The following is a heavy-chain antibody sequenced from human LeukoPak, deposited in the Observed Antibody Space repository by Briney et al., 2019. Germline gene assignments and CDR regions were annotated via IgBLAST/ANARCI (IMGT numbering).Heavy chain of an antibody. CDR3: ARAISGSYWGGDY. D-gene: IGHD1-26*01. V-gene: IGHV1-2*04. J-gene: IGHJ4*02. Sequence: ASVKVSCKASGYAFTGYYIHWVRQAPGQGLEWMGWINPNSGGTNYAQKFQGWVAMTRDTSISTAYMELSRLSSDDTAVYYCARAISGSYWGGDYWGQGTLVTVSS. CDR2: INPNSGGT. CDR1: GYAFTGYY.